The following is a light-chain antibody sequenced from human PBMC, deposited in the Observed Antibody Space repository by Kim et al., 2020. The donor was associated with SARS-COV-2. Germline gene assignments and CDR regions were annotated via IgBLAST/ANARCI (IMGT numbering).Light chain of an antibody. CDR1: QDINNH. Sequence: ASVGDRNTITFRASQDINNHLTWYQQKPGKVPKLLIYEASVLQSGVPSRFSGSGSGTDFTLTITSLQPDDVATYYCQKYNIPPLTFGGGTKVDIK. J-gene: IGKJ4*01. CDR3: QKYNIPPLT. V-gene: IGKV1-27*01. CDR2: EAS.